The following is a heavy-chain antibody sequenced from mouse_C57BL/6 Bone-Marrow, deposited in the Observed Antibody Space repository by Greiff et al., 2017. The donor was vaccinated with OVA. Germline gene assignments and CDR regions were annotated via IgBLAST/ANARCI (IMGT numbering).Heavy chain of an antibody. CDR2: IDPSDSET. Sequence: QVQLQQPGAELVRPGSSVKLSCKASGYTFTSYWMHWVKQRPIQGLEWIGNIDPSDSETHYNQKFKDKATLTVDTSSSTAYMQLSSLTSEDSAVYYCARRAYYDYDVAWFAYWGQGTLVTVSA. V-gene: IGHV1-52*01. J-gene: IGHJ3*01. CDR1: GYTFTSYW. D-gene: IGHD2-4*01. CDR3: ARRAYYDYDVAWFAY.